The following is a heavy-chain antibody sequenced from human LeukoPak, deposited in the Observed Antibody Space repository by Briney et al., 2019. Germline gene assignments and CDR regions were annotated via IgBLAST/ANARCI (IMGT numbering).Heavy chain of an antibody. Sequence: PGRSLRLSCAASGFTFSSYGMHWVRQAPGKGLEWVAVIWYDGSNKYYADSVKGRFTISRDNSKNTLYLQMNSLRAEDTAVYYCAKGEVVGATHPGWFDPWGQGTLVTVSS. CDR2: IWYDGSNK. CDR1: GFTFSSYG. V-gene: IGHV3-33*06. J-gene: IGHJ5*02. D-gene: IGHD1-26*01. CDR3: AKGEVVGATHPGWFDP.